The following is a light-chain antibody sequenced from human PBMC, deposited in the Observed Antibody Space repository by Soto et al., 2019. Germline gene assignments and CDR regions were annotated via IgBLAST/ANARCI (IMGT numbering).Light chain of an antibody. CDR3: QQYKDWPPIT. Sequence: EIVMTQSPASLSVYPGERATLSCRASQSVDIYLAWYQQRPGQAPRLLIYDTSIRAPGIPATFSGSGSGTEFTLTISSLQSEDVVVYYCQQYKDWPPITFGGGTKVQIK. V-gene: IGKV3-15*01. CDR1: QSVDIY. CDR2: DTS. J-gene: IGKJ4*01.